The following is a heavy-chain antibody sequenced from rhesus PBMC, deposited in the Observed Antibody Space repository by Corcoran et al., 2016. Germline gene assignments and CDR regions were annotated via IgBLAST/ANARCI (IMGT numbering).Heavy chain of an antibody. V-gene: IGHV4-80*01. J-gene: IGHJ4*01. D-gene: IGHD3-28*01. CDR3: ARPNYDSGYYTPYFDY. CDR1: GGSFSSYW. CDR2: INGNSGSP. Sequence: QVQLQESGPGLVKPSETLSLTCAVSGGSFSSYWWSWIRQPPGKGLEGIGEINGNSGSPTSTPSLTHRVTISKDASKNQFSRQLSSVTAADTAVYYCARPNYDSGYYTPYFDYWGQGVLVTVSS.